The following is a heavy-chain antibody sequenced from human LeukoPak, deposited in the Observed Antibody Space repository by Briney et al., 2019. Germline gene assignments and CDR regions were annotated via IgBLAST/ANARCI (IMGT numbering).Heavy chain of an antibody. J-gene: IGHJ4*02. CDR1: GGTFSSYA. CDR3: ASDLAAAGTLSY. V-gene: IGHV1-69*04. CDR2: IIPIFGIA. D-gene: IGHD6-13*01. Sequence: SVKVPCKASGGTFSSYAISWVRQAPGQGLEWMGRIIPIFGIANYAQKFQGRVTITADKSTSTAYMKLSSLRSEDTAVYYCASDLAAAGTLSYWGQGTLVTVSS.